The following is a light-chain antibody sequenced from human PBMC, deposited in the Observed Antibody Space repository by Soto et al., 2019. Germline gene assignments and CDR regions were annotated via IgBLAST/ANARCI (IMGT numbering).Light chain of an antibody. V-gene: IGLV2-14*01. J-gene: IGLJ1*01. CDR2: DVS. CDR1: SIDVGGYNY. Sequence: QSVLTQPAPLSGSPGQSITISLTGTSIDVGGYNYVSWYQQHPGKAPKLMIYDVSNRPSGVSNRFSGSKSGNTASLTISGLQAEDEADYYCSSYTSSSTRVFGTGTKVTVL. CDR3: SSYTSSSTRV.